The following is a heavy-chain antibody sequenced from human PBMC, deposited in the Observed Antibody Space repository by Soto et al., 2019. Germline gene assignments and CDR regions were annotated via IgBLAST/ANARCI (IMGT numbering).Heavy chain of an antibody. CDR2: IYYSGST. V-gene: IGHV4-30-4*02. Sequence: PSETLSLTCTVSGGSISSGDYYWSWIRQPPGKGLEWIGYIYYSGSTYYNPSLKSRVTISVDTSKNQFSLKSDDTAIYYCARGRLRGYDSSGFYSWGQGTMVTVSS. D-gene: IGHD3-22*01. CDR3: ARGRLRGYDSSGFYS. CDR1: GGSISSGDYY. J-gene: IGHJ4*02.